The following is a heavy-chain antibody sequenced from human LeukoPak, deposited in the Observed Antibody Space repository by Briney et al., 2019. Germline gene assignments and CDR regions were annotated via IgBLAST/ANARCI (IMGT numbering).Heavy chain of an antibody. Sequence: GGSLRLSCAVSGFTFSNAWMNWVRQAPGKGLEWVGRTKIKTDGGTIGYAAPVKGKLNISRDDSKNTLYLQMNTLKIEDTAVYYCTSRSLAVRQGIYIWGQGTMVTVSS. CDR3: TSRSLAVRQGIYI. V-gene: IGHV3-15*01. CDR1: GFTFSNAW. CDR2: TKIKTDGGTI. D-gene: IGHD6-6*01. J-gene: IGHJ3*02.